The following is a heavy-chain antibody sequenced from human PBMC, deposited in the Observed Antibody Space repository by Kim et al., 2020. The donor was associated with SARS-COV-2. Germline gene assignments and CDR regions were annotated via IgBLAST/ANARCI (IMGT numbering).Heavy chain of an antibody. CDR2: T. D-gene: IGHD2-8*01. CDR3: ARQGAYDAKWFDP. J-gene: IGHJ5*02. V-gene: IGHV4-59*08. Sequence: TTYTPPLKSRVTISVDTSKNQFSLKLTSATAADTAVYYCARQGAYDAKWFDPWGQGPLVTVSS.